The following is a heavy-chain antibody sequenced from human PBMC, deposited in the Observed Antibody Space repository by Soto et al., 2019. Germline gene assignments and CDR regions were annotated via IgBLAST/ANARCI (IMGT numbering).Heavy chain of an antibody. J-gene: IGHJ4*02. Sequence: EVQLLESGGSLVQPGGSLRLSGGVSGLTFSSYAMNWVRPAPGKGLEWVSGITSGGSAYYADSVKGRFTISRDNAKNTLYLQMNSLRAEDTAVYYCAKMENRYSFGYDVDYWGQGTLVTVST. V-gene: IGHV3-23*01. CDR3: AKMENRYSFGYDVDY. D-gene: IGHD5-18*01. CDR2: ITSGGSA. CDR1: GLTFSSYA.